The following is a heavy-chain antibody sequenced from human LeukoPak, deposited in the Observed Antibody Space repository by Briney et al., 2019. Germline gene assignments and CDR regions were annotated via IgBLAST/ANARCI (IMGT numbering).Heavy chain of an antibody. CDR2: ISGSGGST. CDR3: AKGYRYCSGGSCYPFGTFDY. D-gene: IGHD2-15*01. Sequence: PGGSLRLSCAASGFTFSSYAMSWVRQAPGKGLERVSAISGSGGSTYYADSVKGRFTISRDNSKNTLYLQMNSLRAEDTAVYYCAKGYRYCSGGSCYPFGTFDYWGQGTLVTVSS. V-gene: IGHV3-23*01. CDR1: GFTFSSYA. J-gene: IGHJ4*02.